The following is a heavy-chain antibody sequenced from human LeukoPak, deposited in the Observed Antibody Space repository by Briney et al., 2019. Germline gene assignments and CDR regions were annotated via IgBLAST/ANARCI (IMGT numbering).Heavy chain of an antibody. Sequence: GGSLRLSCVASGFTFSSYAMHWVRQAPGKGLEYVSAISNNGCSTYYANSVKGRFTLSRDNSKNTLSLQMGSLRAEDKAVYYCARGDSGSHLDYWGQGSLVTVSS. V-gene: IGHV3-64*01. CDR2: ISNNGCST. CDR3: ARGDSGSHLDY. D-gene: IGHD1-26*01. J-gene: IGHJ4*02. CDR1: GFTFSSYA.